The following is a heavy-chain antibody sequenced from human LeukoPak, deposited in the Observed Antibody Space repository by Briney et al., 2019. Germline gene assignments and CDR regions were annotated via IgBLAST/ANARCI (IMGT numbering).Heavy chain of an antibody. CDR1: GGSFSGYY. CDR2: INHSGST. J-gene: IGHJ3*02. CDR3: ARDRVVPAAIGAFDI. D-gene: IGHD2-2*02. V-gene: IGHV4-34*09. Sequence: SETLSLTCAVYGGSFSGYYWSWIRQPPGKGLEWIGEINHSGSTNYNPSLKSRVTISVDTSKNQFSLKLSSVTAADTAVYYCARDRVVPAAIGAFDIWGQGTMVTVSS.